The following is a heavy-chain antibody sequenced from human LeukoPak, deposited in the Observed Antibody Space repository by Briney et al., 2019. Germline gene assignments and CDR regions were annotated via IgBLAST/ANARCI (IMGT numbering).Heavy chain of an antibody. V-gene: IGHV3-23*01. D-gene: IGHD5-18*01. CDR2: ISGSGGST. CDR3: AKDRVLIQLWSLFDY. J-gene: IGHJ4*02. Sequence: PGGSLRLSCAASGFTFSSYAMSWVRQAPGKGLEWVSAISGSGGSTYYADSVKGRFTISRDNSKNTLYLQMNSLRAEDTAVYYCAKDRVLIQLWSLFDYWGQGTLVTVSS. CDR1: GFTFSSYA.